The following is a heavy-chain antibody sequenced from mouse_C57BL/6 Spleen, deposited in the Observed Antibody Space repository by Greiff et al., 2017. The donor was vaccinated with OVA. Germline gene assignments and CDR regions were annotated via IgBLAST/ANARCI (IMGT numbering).Heavy chain of an antibody. Sequence: LQESGAELVRPGTSVKVSCKASGYAFTNYLIEWVKQRPGQGLEWIGVINPGSGGTNYNEKFKGKATLTADKSSSTAYMQLSSLTSEDSAVYFCARKGYYSNPYWYFDVWGTGTTVTVSS. D-gene: IGHD2-5*01. CDR1: GYAFTNYL. V-gene: IGHV1-54*01. CDR2: INPGSGGT. J-gene: IGHJ1*03. CDR3: ARKGYYSNPYWYFDV.